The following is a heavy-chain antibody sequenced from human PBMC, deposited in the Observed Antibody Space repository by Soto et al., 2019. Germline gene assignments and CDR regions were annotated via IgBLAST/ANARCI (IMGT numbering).Heavy chain of an antibody. V-gene: IGHV1-8*01. CDR2: MNPNSGNT. J-gene: IGHJ5*02. CDR1: GYTFTSYD. CDR3: ARRGLHRIKKYCSGGSCYSNNWFDP. D-gene: IGHD2-15*01. Sequence: QVQLVQSGAEVKKPGASVKVSCKASGYTFTSYDINWVRQATGQGLEWMGWMNPNSGNTGYAQKFQGRVTMTRNTSISTAYMELSSLRSEDTAVYYCARRGLHRIKKYCSGGSCYSNNWFDPWGQGTLVTVSS.